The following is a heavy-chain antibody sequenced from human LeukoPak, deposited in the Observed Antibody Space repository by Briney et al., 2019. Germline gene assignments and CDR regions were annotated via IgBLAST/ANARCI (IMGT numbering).Heavy chain of an antibody. Sequence: GRSLRLSCAASGFTFSSYGMHWVRQAPGKGLEWVAVIWYDGSNKYYADSVKGRFTISRDSSKNTLYLQMNSLRAEDTAVYYCARQINDAFDIWGQGTMVTVSS. CDR1: GFTFSSYG. CDR3: ARQINDAFDI. V-gene: IGHV3-33*01. J-gene: IGHJ3*02. CDR2: IWYDGSNK.